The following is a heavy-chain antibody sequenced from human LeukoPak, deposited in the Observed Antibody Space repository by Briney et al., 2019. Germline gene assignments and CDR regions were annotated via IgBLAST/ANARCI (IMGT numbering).Heavy chain of an antibody. Sequence: GGSLRLSCAASGFTFSSHTMSWVRQAPGKGLEWVSGISGSGVNTYYANSVKGRFTISRDNSKNTLYLQMNTLKTEDTAVYYCVREGDDHTPGSYSFDFWGQGTLVTVSS. D-gene: IGHD2-15*01. CDR2: ISGSGVNT. J-gene: IGHJ4*02. CDR1: GFTFSSHT. V-gene: IGHV3-23*01. CDR3: VREGDDHTPGSYSFDF.